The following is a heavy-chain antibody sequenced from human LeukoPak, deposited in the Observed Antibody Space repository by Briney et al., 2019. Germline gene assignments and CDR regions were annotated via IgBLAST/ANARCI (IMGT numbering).Heavy chain of an antibody. V-gene: IGHV3-30-3*01. Sequence: PGRSLRLSCAASGFTFSSYAMHWVRQAPGKGLEWVAVISYDGSNKYYADSVKGRFTISRDNSKNTLYLQMNSLRAEDTAVYYCAESRYDILTGYLDYWGQGTLVTVSS. CDR1: GFTFSSYA. D-gene: IGHD3-9*01. CDR2: ISYDGSNK. CDR3: AESRYDILTGYLDY. J-gene: IGHJ4*02.